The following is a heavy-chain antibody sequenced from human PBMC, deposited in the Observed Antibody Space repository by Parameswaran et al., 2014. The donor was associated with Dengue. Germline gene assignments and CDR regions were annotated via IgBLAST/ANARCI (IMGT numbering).Heavy chain of an antibody. V-gene: IGHV3-11*03. CDR2: ISSSSSYT. J-gene: IGHJ3*02. Sequence: VRQMPGKGLEWVSYISSSSSYTNYADSVKGRFTISRDNAKNSLYLQMNSLRAEDTAVYYCARLRSSSWFHGAFDIWGQGTMVTVSS. CDR3: ARLRSSSWFHGAFDI. D-gene: IGHD6-13*01.